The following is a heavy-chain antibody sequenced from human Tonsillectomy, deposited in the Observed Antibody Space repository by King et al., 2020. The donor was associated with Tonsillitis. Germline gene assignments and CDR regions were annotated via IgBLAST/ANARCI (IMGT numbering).Heavy chain of an antibody. V-gene: IGHV4-34*01. D-gene: IGHD2-2*01. CDR3: ARANCSSTSYYGDWFDP. J-gene: IGHJ5*02. CDR2: INHSGSS. CDR1: GGSFSGYY. Sequence: VQLQQWGAGRLKPSETLSLTCVVYGGSFSGYYWSWIRQPPGKGLEWIGEINHSGSSNYNPSLKSRVTILIDTSKNQFSLKLTSVTAADAAAYYCARANCSSTSYYGDWFDPWGQGTRVTVSS.